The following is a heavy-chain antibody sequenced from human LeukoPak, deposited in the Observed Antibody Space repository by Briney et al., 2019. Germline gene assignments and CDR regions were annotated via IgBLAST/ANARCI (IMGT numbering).Heavy chain of an antibody. V-gene: IGHV3-23*01. CDR3: AREFDDIVVRPFDY. CDR2: ISASGGDT. Sequence: GGSLRLSCAASGFSFSTYSFSWVRQAPGKGLEWVSGISASGGDTFYADSVKGRFTISRDNSKNTLYLQMNSLRAEDTAVYYCAREFDDIVVRPFDYWGQGTLVTVSS. CDR1: GFSFSTYS. J-gene: IGHJ4*02. D-gene: IGHD5-12*01.